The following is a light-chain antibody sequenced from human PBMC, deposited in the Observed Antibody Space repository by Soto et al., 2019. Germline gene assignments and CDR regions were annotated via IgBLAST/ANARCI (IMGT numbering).Light chain of an antibody. V-gene: IGLV2-14*01. CDR1: SSDVGGYNY. CDR3: SSYTSSSSLG. Sequence: QSALTQPASVSGSPGQSITISCTGTSSDVGGYNYVSWYQHHPGKAPKLMIYEVIKRPSGVSNRFSGSKSGNTASLTISGLQAEDEADYYCSSYTSSSSLGFGGGTKLTVL. J-gene: IGLJ3*02. CDR2: EVI.